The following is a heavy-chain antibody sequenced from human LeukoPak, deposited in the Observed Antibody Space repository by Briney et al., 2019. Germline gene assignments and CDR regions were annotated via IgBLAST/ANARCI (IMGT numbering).Heavy chain of an antibody. CDR1: GGSISSSSYY. J-gene: IGHJ3*02. V-gene: IGHV4-39*07. Sequence: SETLSLTCTVSGGSISSSSYYWGWIRQPPGKGLEWIGSIYYSGSTYYNPSLKSRVTISVDTSKNQFSLKLSSVTAADTAVYYCARESVRAAFGIWGQGTMVTVSS. D-gene: IGHD3-10*01. CDR2: IYYSGST. CDR3: ARESVRAAFGI.